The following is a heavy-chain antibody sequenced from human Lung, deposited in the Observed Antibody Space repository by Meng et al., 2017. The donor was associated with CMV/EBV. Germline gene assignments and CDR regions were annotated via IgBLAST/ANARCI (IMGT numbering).Heavy chain of an antibody. D-gene: IGHD3-10*01. Sequence: ASXXVSCKASGYTFTGYYIHWVRQAPGQGLEWMGWINPHSGDTKYAQSFQGRVSVTRDTSVSIAYMELSSLRSDDAAVYYCVRSRSGSYSLYFYGLDVWGQGTTVTVSS. CDR1: GYTFTGYY. J-gene: IGHJ6*02. V-gene: IGHV1-2*02. CDR2: INPHSGDT. CDR3: VRSRSGSYSLYFYGLDV.